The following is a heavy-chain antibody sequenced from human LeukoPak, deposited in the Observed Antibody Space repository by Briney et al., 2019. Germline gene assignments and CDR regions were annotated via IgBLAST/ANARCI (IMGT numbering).Heavy chain of an antibody. CDR1: GFTFSSYS. J-gene: IGHJ4*02. D-gene: IGHD6-6*01. CDR2: ISSSSSTI. Sequence: GGSLRLSCAASGFTFSSYSMNWVRQAPGKGLEWVSYISSSSSTIYYADSVKGRFTISRDNAKNSLYLQMNSLRAEDTAVYYCARDSPIAARGDFDYWGQGTLVTVSS. V-gene: IGHV3-48*01. CDR3: ARDSPIAARGDFDY.